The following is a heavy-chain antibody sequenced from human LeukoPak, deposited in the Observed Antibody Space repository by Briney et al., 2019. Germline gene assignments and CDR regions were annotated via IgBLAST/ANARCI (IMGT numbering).Heavy chain of an antibody. D-gene: IGHD1-7*01. CDR3: ARTDLELGDFDY. V-gene: IGHV1-69*05. CDR2: IIPVFGTA. Sequence: ASVKVSCKASGGTFRSYAISWVRQAPGQGLEWMARIIPVFGTANYAQTFQGRLTITTDDSANTAYMDLSSLRTEDTAVYYCARTDLELGDFDYWGQGTLVTVSS. J-gene: IGHJ4*02. CDR1: GGTFRSYA.